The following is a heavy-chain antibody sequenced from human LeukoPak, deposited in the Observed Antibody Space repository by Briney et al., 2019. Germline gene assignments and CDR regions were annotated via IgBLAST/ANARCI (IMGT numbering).Heavy chain of an antibody. D-gene: IGHD4-23*01. CDR1: GFTFSTYA. Sequence: GGSLRLSCAASGFTFSTYAMSWVRQAPGKGLECVSALSGNGNTIYYADSVKGRFTISRDNSKNTLSLQMNSLRAEDTAVYYCAKALYGGHDYWGQGTLVTVSS. J-gene: IGHJ4*02. V-gene: IGHV3-23*01. CDR2: LSGNGNTI. CDR3: AKALYGGHDY.